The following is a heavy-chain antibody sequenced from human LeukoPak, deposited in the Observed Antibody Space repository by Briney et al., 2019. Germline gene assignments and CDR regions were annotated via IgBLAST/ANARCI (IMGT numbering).Heavy chain of an antibody. D-gene: IGHD4-23*01. CDR1: GFTFSTYA. Sequence: GGSLRLSCAASGFTFSTYAMSWVRQAPGKGLECVSALSGNGNTIYYADSVKGRFTISRDNSKNTLSLQMNSLRAEDTAVYYCAKALYGGHDYWGQGTLVTVSS. J-gene: IGHJ4*02. V-gene: IGHV3-23*01. CDR2: LSGNGNTI. CDR3: AKALYGGHDY.